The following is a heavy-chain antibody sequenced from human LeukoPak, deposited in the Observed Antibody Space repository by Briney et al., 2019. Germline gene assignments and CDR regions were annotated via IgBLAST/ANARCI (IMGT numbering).Heavy chain of an antibody. CDR1: GGSFSGYY. J-gene: IGHJ4*02. Sequence: PSETLSLTCAVYGGSFSGYYWSWIRQPPGKGLEWIGEINHSGSANYNPSLKSRVTISVDTSKNQFSLKLSSVTAADTAVYYCARIQVRWMLFYFDYWGQGTLVTVSS. CDR3: ARIQVRWMLFYFDY. D-gene: IGHD4-23*01. V-gene: IGHV4-34*01. CDR2: INHSGSA.